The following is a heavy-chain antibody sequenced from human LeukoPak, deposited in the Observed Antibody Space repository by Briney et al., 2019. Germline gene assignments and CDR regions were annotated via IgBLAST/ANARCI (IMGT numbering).Heavy chain of an antibody. Sequence: GGSLRLSCEASGFTLDDYGMSRVRQPPGKGLEWVSGINRNGDSTDYEGSVKGQFTTSRDNAKNSHFLQRNSLRVQDTALYYCARGFGNGPFDCWGQGTLVTVSS. CDR2: INRNGDST. D-gene: IGHD3-10*01. J-gene: IGHJ4*02. V-gene: IGHV3-20*04. CDR1: GFTLDDYG. CDR3: ARGFGNGPFDC.